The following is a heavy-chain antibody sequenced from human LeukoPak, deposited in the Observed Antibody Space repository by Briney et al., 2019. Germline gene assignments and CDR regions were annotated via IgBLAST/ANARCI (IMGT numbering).Heavy chain of an antibody. CDR3: ARADCSSSTCYLRRSWFDP. V-gene: IGHV3-21*01. J-gene: IGHJ5*02. Sequence: GGALRVSCAASGFTLSDYDMNWVRKAPGKGLEWASSISTSSRYIYYKDSVRGRFTISRDDAKNSLYLEMNSLRAEDTAVYYCARADCSSSTCYLRRSWFDPWGQGTLVTVSS. D-gene: IGHD2-2*01. CDR1: GFTLSDYD. CDR2: ISTSSRYI.